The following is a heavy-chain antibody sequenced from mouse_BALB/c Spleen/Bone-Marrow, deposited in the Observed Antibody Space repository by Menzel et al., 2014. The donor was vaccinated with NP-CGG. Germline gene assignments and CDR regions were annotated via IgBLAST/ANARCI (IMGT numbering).Heavy chain of an antibody. CDR1: GYTFTSYT. D-gene: IGHD4-1*01. CDR3: AYWDLAY. V-gene: IGHV1-4*02. CDR2: INPSSGYT. Sequence: VQLQQSAAELARPGASVKMSCKASGYTFTSYTMHWVKQRPVQGLEWIGYINPSSGYTEYNQKFKDKTTLTADKSSSTAYMQLSSLTSEDSAVYYCAYWDLAYWGQGTLVTVSA. J-gene: IGHJ3*01.